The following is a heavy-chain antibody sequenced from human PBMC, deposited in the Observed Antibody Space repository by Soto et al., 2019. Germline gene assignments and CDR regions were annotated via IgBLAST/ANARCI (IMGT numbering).Heavy chain of an antibody. J-gene: IGHJ5*02. D-gene: IGHD4-17*01. CDR3: ARALDYGDYGGGLWFDP. CDR1: GGTFSSYA. Sequence: QVQLVQSGAEVKKPGSSVKVSCKASGGTFSSYAISWVRQAPGQGLEWMGGIIPIFGTANYAQKFKGRVTITAXXSXSXXYMELSSLRSEDTAVYYCARALDYGDYGGGLWFDPWGQGTLVTVSS. CDR2: IIPIFGTA. V-gene: IGHV1-69*12.